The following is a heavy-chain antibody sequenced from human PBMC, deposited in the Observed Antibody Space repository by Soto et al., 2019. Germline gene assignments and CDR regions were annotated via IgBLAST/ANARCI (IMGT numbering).Heavy chain of an antibody. CDR2: IYSSGST. Sequence: EVQLVESGGGLIQPGGSLRLSCAASGFTFSSNDMNWVRQAPGKGLEWVSLIYSSGSTSYADPVKGRFTISRDNSKKTWYLQMSSLRAEDTAVYYCATRPLLPGAPWGQGTMVTVSS. D-gene: IGHD3-22*01. J-gene: IGHJ3*01. V-gene: IGHV3-53*01. CDR3: ATRPLLPGAP. CDR1: GFTFSSND.